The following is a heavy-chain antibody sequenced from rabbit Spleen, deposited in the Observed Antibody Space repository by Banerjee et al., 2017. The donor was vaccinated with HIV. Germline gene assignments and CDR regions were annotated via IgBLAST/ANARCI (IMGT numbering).Heavy chain of an antibody. Sequence: QQLVESGGGLVKPGASLTLTCKASGFDFTSYYMSWVRQAPGKGLEWIGYIDPVFGSAYYASWVNGRFSISRENTQNTVSLQLNSLTAADTATYFCPRGGGLWGPGTLVTVS. CDR2: IDPVFGSA. CDR3: PRGGGL. CDR1: GFDFTSYY. J-gene: IGHJ4*01. V-gene: IGHV1S7*01.